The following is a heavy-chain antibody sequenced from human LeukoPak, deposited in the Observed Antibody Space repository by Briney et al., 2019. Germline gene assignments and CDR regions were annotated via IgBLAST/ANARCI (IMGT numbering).Heavy chain of an antibody. Sequence: SETLSLTCTVSGGSISSYHWSWIRQPAGTGMEWIGRVYTSGSTNYNPSLKRRVTMSVDTSKNQFSLMLSSVTAADTAVYYCARGRQSDSVYYYYLDVWGKGTTVTVSS. V-gene: IGHV4-4*07. D-gene: IGHD2-21*01. CDR3: ARGRQSDSVYYYYLDV. CDR1: GGSISSYH. J-gene: IGHJ6*03. CDR2: VYTSGST.